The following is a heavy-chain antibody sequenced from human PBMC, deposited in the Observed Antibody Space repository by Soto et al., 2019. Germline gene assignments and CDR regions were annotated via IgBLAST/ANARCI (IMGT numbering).Heavy chain of an antibody. CDR1: GYTFTSYG. CDR3: ARDHDWGYCTNGVCLHWFDP. D-gene: IGHD2-8*01. V-gene: IGHV1-18*01. J-gene: IGHJ5*02. CDR2: ISAYNGNT. Sequence: ASVKVSCKASGYTFTSYGISWVRQAPGQGLEWMGWISAYNGNTNYAQKLQGRVTMTTDTSTSTAYMELRSLRSDDTAVYYCARDHDWGYCTNGVCLHWFDPWGQGTLVTAPQ.